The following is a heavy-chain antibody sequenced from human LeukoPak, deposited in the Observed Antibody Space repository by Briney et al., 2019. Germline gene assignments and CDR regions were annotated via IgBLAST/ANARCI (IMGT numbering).Heavy chain of an antibody. CDR2: IYYSGSA. V-gene: IGHV4-39*01. CDR1: GGSISSNGYY. Sequence: SETLSLTCSVSGGSISSNGYYWGWIHQPPGKGLEWIGAIYYSGSAYYNPSLKSRVTISVDTSKNQFSLKVTSVTAADTAVYYCARAYGARPYYYFDSWGQGTLVTVSS. CDR3: ARAYGARPYYYFDS. J-gene: IGHJ4*02. D-gene: IGHD4-17*01.